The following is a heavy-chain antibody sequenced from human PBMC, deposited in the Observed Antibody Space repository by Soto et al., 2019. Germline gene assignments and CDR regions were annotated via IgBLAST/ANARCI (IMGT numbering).Heavy chain of an antibody. V-gene: IGHV1-69*13. CDR2: IIPIFGTA. J-gene: IGHJ5*02. CDR1: GGTFSSYA. Sequence: SVKVSCKASGGTFSSYAISWVRQAPGQGLEWMGGIIPIFGTANYAQKFQGRVTITADESTSTAYMELSSLRSEDTAVYYCARDVAAAVTNWFDPWGQGTLVTVSS. D-gene: IGHD6-13*01. CDR3: ARDVAAAVTNWFDP.